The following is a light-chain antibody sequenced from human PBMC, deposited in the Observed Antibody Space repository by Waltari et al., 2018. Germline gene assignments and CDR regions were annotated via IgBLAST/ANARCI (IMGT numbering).Light chain of an antibody. V-gene: IGLV1-51*02. CDR1: SSNIGNNY. J-gene: IGLJ7*01. CDR2: EDT. CDR3: GTWDSSLSGAV. Sequence: QSVLTQPPSVSAAPGQRVTISCSGGSSNIGNNYVSWYRQFPGTAPKLLIHEDTGRPSGIPGRCAGSKSGTSATLDITGLQAGDEADYYCGTWDSSLSGAVFGGGTHLTVL.